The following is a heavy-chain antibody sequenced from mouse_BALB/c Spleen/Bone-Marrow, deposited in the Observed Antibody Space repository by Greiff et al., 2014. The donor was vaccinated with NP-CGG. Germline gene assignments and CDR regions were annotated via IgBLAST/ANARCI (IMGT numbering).Heavy chain of an antibody. CDR1: GYAFTNYL. D-gene: IGHD3-3*01. CDR2: INPGSGGT. Sequence: VQLQQSGAELVRPGTSVKVSCKASGYAFTNYLIEGVKQRPGQGLEWIGMINPGSGGTNYNEKFKGKATLTADKSSSTAYMQLSSLTSDDSAVYFCARRDGSYFDYWGQGTTLTVSS. V-gene: IGHV1-54*01. CDR3: ARRDGSYFDY. J-gene: IGHJ2*01.